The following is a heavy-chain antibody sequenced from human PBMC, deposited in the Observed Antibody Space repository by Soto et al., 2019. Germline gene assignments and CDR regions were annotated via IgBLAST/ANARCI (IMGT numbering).Heavy chain of an antibody. D-gene: IGHD2-21*02. CDR3: ARAVYGVTPIDY. V-gene: IGHV3-21*01. Sequence: EVQLVESGGGLVKPGGSLRLSCAASGFTFSSYSMNWVRQAPGKGLEWVSSISSSSSYIYYADSVKGRFTISRDNAKNPLYLHMNGLRAEDTAVYHCARAVYGVTPIDYWGQGTLVTVSS. CDR1: GFTFSSYS. J-gene: IGHJ4*02. CDR2: ISSSSSYI.